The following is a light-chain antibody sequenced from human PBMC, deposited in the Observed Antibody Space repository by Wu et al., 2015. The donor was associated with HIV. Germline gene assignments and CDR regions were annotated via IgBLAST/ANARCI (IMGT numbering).Light chain of an antibody. V-gene: IGKV1-5*03. CDR2: KVS. CDR1: RNIYDS. J-gene: IGKJ1*01. CDR3: QQYDSYPT. Sequence: DIQMTQSPSTLSASVGDRVTITCRASRNIYDSLAWYQQKPGKAPKVLISKVSTLESGVASRFSGNGSGTEFTLTISSLQPDDFATYYCQQYDSYPTFGQGTKVEMK.